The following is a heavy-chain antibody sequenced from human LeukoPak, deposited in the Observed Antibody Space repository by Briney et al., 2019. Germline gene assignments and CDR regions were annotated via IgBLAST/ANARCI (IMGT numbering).Heavy chain of an antibody. D-gene: IGHD5-18*01. Sequence: ASVKVSCKASGYTFTGYYMHWVRQAPGQGLEWMGWINPNSGGTNYAQKFQGRVTMTRDTSISTAYMELNRLRSDDTAVYYCARRGYSYGFVWFDPWGQGTLVTVSS. CDR2: INPNSGGT. V-gene: IGHV1-2*02. J-gene: IGHJ5*02. CDR3: ARRGYSYGFVWFDP. CDR1: GYTFTGYY.